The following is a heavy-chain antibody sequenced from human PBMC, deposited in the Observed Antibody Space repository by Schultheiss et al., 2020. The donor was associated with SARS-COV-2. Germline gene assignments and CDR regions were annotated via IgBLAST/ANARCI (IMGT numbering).Heavy chain of an antibody. D-gene: IGHD4-17*01. Sequence: SETLSLTCTVSGGSISSYYWSWIRQPPGKGLEWIGEINHSGSTNYNPSLKSRVTISVDTSKNQFSLKLSSVTAADTAVYYCAKDHRPAGDYVIHLGIVGEYFQHWGQGTLVTVSS. CDR2: INHSGST. CDR3: AKDHRPAGDYVIHLGIVGEYFQH. J-gene: IGHJ1*01. V-gene: IGHV4-59*01. CDR1: GGSISSYY.